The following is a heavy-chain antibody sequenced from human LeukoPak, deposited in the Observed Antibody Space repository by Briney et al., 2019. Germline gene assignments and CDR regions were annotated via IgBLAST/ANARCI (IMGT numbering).Heavy chain of an antibody. D-gene: IGHD3-22*01. CDR2: IKSDGST. CDR3: ARAPSEIGGYYPEYFRH. J-gene: IGHJ1*01. V-gene: IGHV3-74*01. CDR1: GFTFSSDW. Sequence: GGSLRLPCAASGFTFSSDWMHWVRQAPGKGLVWVSRIKSDGSTNYADSVKGRFTISRDNAKNTLSLQMNSLRAEDTGVYYCARAPSEIGGYYPEYFRHWGQGTLVTVSS.